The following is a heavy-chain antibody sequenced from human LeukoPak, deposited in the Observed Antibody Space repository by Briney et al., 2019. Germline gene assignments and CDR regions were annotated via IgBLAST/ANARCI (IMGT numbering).Heavy chain of an antibody. CDR2: IIPIFGTA. CDR1: GGTFSSYA. CDR3: AKSIAARDPKGMDV. J-gene: IGHJ6*02. V-gene: IGHV1-69*13. D-gene: IGHD6-6*01. Sequence: ASVKVSCKASGGTFSSYAINWVRQAPGQGLEWMGGIIPIFGTANYAQKFQGRVTITADESTSTAYMELSSLRSEDTAVYYCAKSIAARDPKGMDVWGQGTTVTVSS.